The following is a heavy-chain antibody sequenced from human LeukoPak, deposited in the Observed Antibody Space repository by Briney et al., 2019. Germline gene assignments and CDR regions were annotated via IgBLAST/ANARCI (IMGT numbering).Heavy chain of an antibody. Sequence: SETLSLTCTVSGGSVSGYYWSWIRQPPGKGLEWIGYIHYSGSTNYNPSLKSRVTIPVDTSKNQFSLKLSSVTAADTAIYYCARGGSKQWLVDDSWGQGTLVTVSS. J-gene: IGHJ4*02. V-gene: IGHV4-59*02. D-gene: IGHD6-19*01. CDR1: GGSVSGYY. CDR3: ARGGSKQWLVDDS. CDR2: IHYSGST.